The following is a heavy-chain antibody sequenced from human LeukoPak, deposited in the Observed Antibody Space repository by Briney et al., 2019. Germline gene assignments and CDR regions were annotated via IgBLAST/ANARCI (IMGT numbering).Heavy chain of an antibody. V-gene: IGHV1-2*02. CDR3: TRDEAVYNSGWKQTNWFDP. D-gene: IGHD6-19*01. CDR2: ISPKNGDT. J-gene: IGHJ5*02. CDR1: GYTFTDYF. Sequence: ASVKVSCKASGYTFTDYFIHWVRQAAGQGLEWMGWISPKNGDTKYAQSFQGRVTVTRDTSINTVYMELRRLRSDDTAVYYCTRDEAVYNSGWKQTNWFDPWGQGTLVTVSS.